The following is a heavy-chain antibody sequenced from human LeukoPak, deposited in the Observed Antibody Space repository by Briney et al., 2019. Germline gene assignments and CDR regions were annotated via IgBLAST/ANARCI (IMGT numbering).Heavy chain of an antibody. CDR3: AKDYRRTPGIAVADTGGPDY. CDR2: ISYDGSNK. D-gene: IGHD6-19*01. Sequence: GGSLRLSCAASGFTFSSYGMHWVRQAPGKGLEWVAVISYDGSNKYYADSVKGRFTISRDNSKNTLYLQMNSLRAEDTAVYYCAKDYRRTPGIAVADTGGPDYWGQGTLVTVSS. CDR1: GFTFSSYG. J-gene: IGHJ4*02. V-gene: IGHV3-30*18.